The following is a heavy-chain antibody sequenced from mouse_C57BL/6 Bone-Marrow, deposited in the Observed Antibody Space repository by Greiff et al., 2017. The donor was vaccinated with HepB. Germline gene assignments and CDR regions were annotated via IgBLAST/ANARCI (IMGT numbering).Heavy chain of an antibody. CDR3: ASSHYYGSSYHWYFDV. CDR2: INPNNGGT. J-gene: IGHJ1*03. CDR1: GYTFTDYY. V-gene: IGHV1-26*01. Sequence: EVQLQQSGPELVKPGASVKISCKASGYTFTDYYMNWVKQSHGKSLEWIGDINPNNGGTSYNQKFKGKATLTVDKSSSTAYMELRSLTSEDSAVYYCASSHYYGSSYHWYFDVWGTGTTVTVSS. D-gene: IGHD1-1*01.